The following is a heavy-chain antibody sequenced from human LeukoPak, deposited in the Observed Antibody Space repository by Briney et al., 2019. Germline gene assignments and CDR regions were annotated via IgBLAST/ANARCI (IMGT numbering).Heavy chain of an antibody. Sequence: PGGSLRLSCEASGLTFSSYAMSWVRQASGKGLEWVSGISGSGGSTYYTDSVKGRFTISRDNSKNTLYLQMNSLRAEDTAVYDCAKDSRVTRSYSSSWPDAFDIWGQGTMVTVSS. CDR2: ISGSGGST. CDR3: AKDSRVTRSYSSSWPDAFDI. J-gene: IGHJ3*02. V-gene: IGHV3-23*01. CDR1: GLTFSSYA. D-gene: IGHD6-13*01.